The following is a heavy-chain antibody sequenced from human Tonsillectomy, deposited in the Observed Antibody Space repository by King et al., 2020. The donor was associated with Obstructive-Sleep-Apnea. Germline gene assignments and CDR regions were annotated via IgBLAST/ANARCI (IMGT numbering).Heavy chain of an antibody. V-gene: IGHV3-23*04. CDR1: GFSFTNYA. Sequence: VQLVESGGGLVQPGGSLRLSCAASGFSFTNYAMNWVRQAPGKGLEWVSTVSGRDGSTYYADSVKGRLTISRDNSKSTLYLQMNSLRAEDTAVYYCAKGHFDLLTSYYSYHFDYWGQGTLVTVSS. CDR2: VSGRDGST. D-gene: IGHD3-9*01. J-gene: IGHJ4*02. CDR3: AKGHFDLLTSYYSYHFDY.